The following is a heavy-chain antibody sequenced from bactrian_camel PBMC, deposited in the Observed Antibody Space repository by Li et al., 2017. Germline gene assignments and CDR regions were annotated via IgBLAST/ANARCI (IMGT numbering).Heavy chain of an antibody. CDR3: AADARQYAGSWRSLVADSFDY. J-gene: IGHJ4*01. Sequence: QLVESGGGSVQVGGSLRLSCAASGYTYRPKRMGWFRQAPGKEREGVATIDMDGPTNYTESVKGRFTISQDNAKNTVYLQMNSLKPEDTAMYYCAADARQYAGSWRSLVADSFDYWGQGTQVTVS. CDR1: GYTYRPKR. CDR2: IDMDGPT. V-gene: IGHV3S53*01. D-gene: IGHD6*01.